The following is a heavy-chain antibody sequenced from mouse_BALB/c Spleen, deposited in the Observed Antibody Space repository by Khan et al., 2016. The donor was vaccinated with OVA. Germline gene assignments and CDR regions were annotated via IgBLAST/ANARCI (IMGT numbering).Heavy chain of an antibody. Sequence: VQLQESGPELVKPGALVKISCKASGYTFTAYDINWVKQRPGQGLEWIVWLSPGDGSIEYNVIFKGKAKLTAVTSSTTAYMQRSRRTSEKSAVYCCESEGLRGVGMDYRCQGTAVSVSS. J-gene: IGHJ4*01. D-gene: IGHD1-1*01. CDR1: GYTFTAYD. V-gene: IGHV1S56*01. CDR3: ESEGLRGVGMDY. CDR2: LSPGDGSI.